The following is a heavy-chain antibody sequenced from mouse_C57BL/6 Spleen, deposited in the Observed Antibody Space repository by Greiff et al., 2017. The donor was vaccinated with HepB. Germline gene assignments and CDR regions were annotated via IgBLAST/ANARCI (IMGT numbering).Heavy chain of an antibody. CDR2: ISSGGSYT. Sequence: EVNVVESGGDLVKPGGSLKLSCAASGFTFSSYGMSWVRQTPDTRLEWVATISSGGSYTYYPDSVKGRFTISRDNAKNTRYLQMSSLKSEDTAMYYCARFDYDVDYAMDYWGEGTSVTVSS. V-gene: IGHV5-6*01. J-gene: IGHJ4*01. D-gene: IGHD2-4*01. CDR1: GFTFSSYG. CDR3: ARFDYDVDYAMDY.